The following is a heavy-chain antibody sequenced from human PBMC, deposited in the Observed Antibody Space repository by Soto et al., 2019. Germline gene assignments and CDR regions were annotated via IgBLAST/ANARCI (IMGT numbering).Heavy chain of an antibody. D-gene: IGHD3-10*01. Sequence: GGSLRLSCAASGFTSSSYSMNWVRQAPGKGLEWVPSISSSSSYIYYADSVKGRFTISRDNAKNSLYLQMNSLRAEDTAVYYCARGMVRGGYYYYGMDVWGQGTTVTVSS. CDR1: GFTSSSYS. CDR2: ISSSSSYI. J-gene: IGHJ6*02. CDR3: ARGMVRGGYYYYGMDV. V-gene: IGHV3-21*01.